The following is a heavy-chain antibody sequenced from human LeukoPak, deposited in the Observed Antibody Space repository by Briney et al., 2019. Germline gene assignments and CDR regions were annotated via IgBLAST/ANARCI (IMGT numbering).Heavy chain of an antibody. Sequence: GGSLRLSCAASGFTFSSYGMYWVRQAPGKGLEWVAFIRYDGSNKYYADSVKGRFTISRDNSKNTLYLQMNSLRAEDTAVYYCAKKWSEAFGIWGQGTMVTVSS. CDR1: GFTFSSYG. J-gene: IGHJ3*02. CDR3: AKKWSEAFGI. D-gene: IGHD2-15*01. V-gene: IGHV3-30*02. CDR2: IRYDGSNK.